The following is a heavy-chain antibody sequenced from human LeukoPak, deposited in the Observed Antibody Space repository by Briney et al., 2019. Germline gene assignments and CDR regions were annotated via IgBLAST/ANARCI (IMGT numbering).Heavy chain of an antibody. CDR2: VNTGNGHT. CDR3: ARGQWVGTTQAYYLQY. V-gene: IGHV1-3*04. Sequence: ASVKVSCKASGYDFTDYSIQWVRHAHGQRLEWMGWVNTGNGHTRYSPKFQGRVTIVRDTSASTAYMDLSSLTSEDTALYYCARGQWVGTTQAYYLQYWGQGTLVAVSS. CDR1: GYDFTDYS. D-gene: IGHD1-26*01. J-gene: IGHJ4*02.